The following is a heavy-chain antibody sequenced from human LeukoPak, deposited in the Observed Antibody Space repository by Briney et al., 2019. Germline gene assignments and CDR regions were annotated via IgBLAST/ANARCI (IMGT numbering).Heavy chain of an antibody. CDR1: GYTFTSYA. Sequence: ASVKVSCKASGYTFTSYAMHWVRQAPGQRLEWMGWINAGNGNTKYSQKFQGRVTITRDTSASTAYMELSSLRSEDTAVYYCARGRGLHPVSGMDVWGQGTTVTVSS. CDR2: INAGNGNT. V-gene: IGHV1-3*01. J-gene: IGHJ6*02. CDR3: ARGRGLHPVSGMDV. D-gene: IGHD1-26*01.